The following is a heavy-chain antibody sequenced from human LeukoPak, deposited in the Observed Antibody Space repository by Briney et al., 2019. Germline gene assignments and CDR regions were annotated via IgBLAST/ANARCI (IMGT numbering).Heavy chain of an antibody. Sequence: GGSLRLSCAASGFTFSSYAMSWVRQAPGKGLEWVSAISGSGGSTYYADPVKGRFTISRDNSKNTLYLQMNSLRAEDTAVYYCAKGGYYDFWSGPQRWFDPWGQGTLVTVSS. CDR2: ISGSGGST. D-gene: IGHD3-3*01. CDR3: AKGGYYDFWSGPQRWFDP. CDR1: GFTFSSYA. V-gene: IGHV3-23*01. J-gene: IGHJ5*02.